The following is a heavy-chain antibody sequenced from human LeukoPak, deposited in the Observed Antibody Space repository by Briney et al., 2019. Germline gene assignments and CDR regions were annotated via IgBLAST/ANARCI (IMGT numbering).Heavy chain of an antibody. CDR1: GGTFSSYA. J-gene: IGHJ6*02. D-gene: IGHD3-22*01. CDR2: IIPIFGTA. CDR3: ARGRPTSYYGRSAYKKTSYFYGLDV. V-gene: IGHV1-69*13. Sequence: SVKVSCKASGGTFSSYAISWVRQAPGQGLEWMGGIIPIFGTANYAQKFQGRVTITADESTSTAYMELSSLRSEDTAVYYCARGRPTSYYGRSAYKKTSYFYGLDVWGQGTTVTVSS.